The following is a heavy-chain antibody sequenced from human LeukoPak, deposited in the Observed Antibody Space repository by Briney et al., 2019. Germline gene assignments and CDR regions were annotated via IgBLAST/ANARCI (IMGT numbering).Heavy chain of an antibody. CDR3: ARGLGYCTSTTCLLPFDY. Sequence: GGSLRLSCAASGFTVSTYYMTWVRQAPGKGLECVSVIYSGGSTYYADSVKGRFTVSRDNSKNTLYLQMNSLRAEDTAMYYCARGLGYCTSTTCLLPFDYWGQGTLVAVSS. D-gene: IGHD2-2*01. CDR1: GFTVSTYY. J-gene: IGHJ4*02. CDR2: IYSGGST. V-gene: IGHV3-53*01.